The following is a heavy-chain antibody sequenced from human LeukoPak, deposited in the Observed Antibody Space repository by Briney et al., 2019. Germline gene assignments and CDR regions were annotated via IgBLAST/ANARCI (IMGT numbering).Heavy chain of an antibody. Sequence: AGGSLRLSCAVSGFRVSDYYMSWVRQAPGKGLEWVGLIRDSGEAFYADFARGRFAISRDESENRLYLQMNSLRVEDTDVYFCARDRAANQDWVEFDPWGQGTPVIVSS. D-gene: IGHD3/OR15-3a*01. J-gene: IGHJ5*02. CDR3: ARDRAANQDWVEFDP. CDR1: GFRVSDYY. CDR2: IRDSGEA. V-gene: IGHV3-66*03.